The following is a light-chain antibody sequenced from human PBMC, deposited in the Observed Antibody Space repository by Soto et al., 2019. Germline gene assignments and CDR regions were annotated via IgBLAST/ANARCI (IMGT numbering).Light chain of an antibody. V-gene: IGLV2-14*01. CDR3: SSYTSSSTYV. J-gene: IGLJ1*01. Sequence: QPSLTQPASVSGSPGRSATISCTGTSSDVVGYNYVSWYQQHPGKAPKLMIYDVSNRPSGVSNRFSGSKSGNTTSLSISGLQAEDEADYYCSSYTSSSTYVFGTGTKVSVL. CDR2: DVS. CDR1: SSDVVGYNY.